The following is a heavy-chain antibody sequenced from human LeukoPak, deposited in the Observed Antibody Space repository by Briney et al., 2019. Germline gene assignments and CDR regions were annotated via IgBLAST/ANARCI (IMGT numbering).Heavy chain of an antibody. Sequence: RASVKVSCKASGYTFTSYAMHWVRQAPGQGLEWMGWISAYNGNTNYAQKLQGRVTMTTDTSTSTAYMELRSLRSDDTAVYYCARDTFRTTIEAGYWGQGTPVTVSS. D-gene: IGHD3-16*01. J-gene: IGHJ4*02. V-gene: IGHV1-18*01. CDR2: ISAYNGNT. CDR3: ARDTFRTTIEAGY. CDR1: GYTFTSYA.